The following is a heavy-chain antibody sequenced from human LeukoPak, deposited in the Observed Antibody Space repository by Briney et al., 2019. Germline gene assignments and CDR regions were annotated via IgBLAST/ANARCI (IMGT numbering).Heavy chain of an antibody. CDR2: IYYSGST. V-gene: IGHV4-59*11. Sequence: TSETLSLTCTVSGVSFISHYWSWIRQPPGKGLKWIGYIYYSGSTNYNPSLRGRVTISVDTSKNQFSLKLYSVTAADTAVYYCARVGTGGWYFDLWGRGTLVTVSS. CDR3: ARVGTGGWYFDL. CDR1: GVSFISHY. D-gene: IGHD6-13*01. J-gene: IGHJ2*01.